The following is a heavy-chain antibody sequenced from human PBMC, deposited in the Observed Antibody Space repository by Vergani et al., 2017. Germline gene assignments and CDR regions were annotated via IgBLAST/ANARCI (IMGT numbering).Heavy chain of an antibody. D-gene: IGHD2-15*01. V-gene: IGHV1-3*01. CDR1: GYTFTSYA. CDR2: INAGNGNT. J-gene: IGHJ6*03. Sequence: QVQLVQSGAEVKKPGASVKVSCKASGYTFTSYAMHWVRQAPGQRLEWMGWINAGNGNTKYSQKFQGRVTITRDTSASTAYMELSSLRSEDTAVYYCARGRLGYGGYYDYMDVWGKGTTVTVSS. CDR3: ARGRLGYGGYYDYMDV.